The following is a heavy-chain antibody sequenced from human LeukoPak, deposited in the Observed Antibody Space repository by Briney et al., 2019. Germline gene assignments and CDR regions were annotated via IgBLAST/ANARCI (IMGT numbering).Heavy chain of an antibody. CDR2: IKEDGSEK. CDR1: GFTFSSYW. J-gene: IGHJ4*02. Sequence: PGGSLRLSCAASGFTFSSYWMSWVRQAPGKGLEWVANIKEDGSEKYYVDSVKGRFTTSRDNAKNSLYLQMNSLRAEDTAVYYCAREDYDYVWGSYRPPDYWGQGTLVTVSS. V-gene: IGHV3-7*01. CDR3: AREDYDYVWGSYRPPDY. D-gene: IGHD3-16*02.